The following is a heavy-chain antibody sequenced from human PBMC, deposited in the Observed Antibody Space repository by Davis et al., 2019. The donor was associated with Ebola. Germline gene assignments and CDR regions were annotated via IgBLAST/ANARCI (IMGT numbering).Heavy chain of an antibody. CDR2: IYYTGSA. V-gene: IGHV4-59*03. Sequence: PSETLSLTCTVSGVSISRHYWSWIRQPPGKRLEWIGSIYYTGSAYYNSSLASRATISVDTSKTQFSLKLTSVTAADTAMYYGSERGRSVWGQGTLVTVAS. J-gene: IGHJ4*02. CDR3: SERGRSV. D-gene: IGHD1-26*01. CDR1: GVSISRHY.